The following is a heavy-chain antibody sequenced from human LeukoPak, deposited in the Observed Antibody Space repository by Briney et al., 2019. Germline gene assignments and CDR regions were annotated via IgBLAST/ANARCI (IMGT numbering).Heavy chain of an antibody. CDR1: GGTFSSYA. Sequence: SVKVSCKASGGTFSSYAISWVRQAPGQGLEWMGRIIPIFGTANYAQKIQGRVTITTDESTSTAYMELSSLRSEDTAVYYCAIEWFGELWPFDYWGQGTLVTVSS. V-gene: IGHV1-69*05. D-gene: IGHD3-10*01. J-gene: IGHJ4*02. CDR3: AIEWFGELWPFDY. CDR2: IIPIFGTA.